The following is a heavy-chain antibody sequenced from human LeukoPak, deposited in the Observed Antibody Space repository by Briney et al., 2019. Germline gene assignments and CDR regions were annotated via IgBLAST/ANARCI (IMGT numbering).Heavy chain of an antibody. CDR1: GGSISSSSYY. J-gene: IGHJ5*02. CDR3: ARNVRLGSGELSFAPFKNWFDP. Sequence: PSETLSLTCTVSGGSISSSSYYWGWIRQPPGKGLEWIGSIYYSGSTYYNPSLKSRVTISVDTSKNQFSLKLSSVTAADTAVYYCARNVRLGSGELSFAPFKNWFDPWGQGILVTVSS. D-gene: IGHD3-16*02. V-gene: IGHV4-39*07. CDR2: IYYSGST.